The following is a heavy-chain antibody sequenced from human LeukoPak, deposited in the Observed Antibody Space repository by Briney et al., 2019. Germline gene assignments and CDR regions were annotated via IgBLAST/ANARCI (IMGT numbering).Heavy chain of an antibody. V-gene: IGHV4-39*07. J-gene: IGHJ4*02. CDR3: ARGRYYFDY. CDR1: GFTFNSYT. CDR2: IYYSGST. Sequence: PGGSLRLSCAASGFTFNSYTMNWIRQPPGKGLEWIGSIYYSGSTYYNPSLKSRVTISVDTSKNQFSLKLSSVTAADTAVYYCARGRYYFDYWGQGTLVTVSS.